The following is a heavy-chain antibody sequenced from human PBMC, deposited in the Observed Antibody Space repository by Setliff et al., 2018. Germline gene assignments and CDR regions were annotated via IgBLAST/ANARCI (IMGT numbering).Heavy chain of an antibody. CDR3: AREWVVHPKYNWFDP. J-gene: IGHJ5*02. V-gene: IGHV4-38-2*02. Sequence: SETLSLTCAVSGYSISSGYYWGWIRQPPGKGLEWIGSIYHGGSTYYNPSLKSRVTISVDTSKNQFSLKLSSVTAADTAVYYCAREWVVHPKYNWFDPWGQGTLVTVSS. CDR2: IYHGGST. D-gene: IGHD2-15*01. CDR1: GYSISSGYY.